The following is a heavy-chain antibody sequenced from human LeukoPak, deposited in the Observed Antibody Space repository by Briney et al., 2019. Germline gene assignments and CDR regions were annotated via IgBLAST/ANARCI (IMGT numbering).Heavy chain of an antibody. V-gene: IGHV3-30-3*01. J-gene: IGHJ4*02. CDR3: AREIRPQSPRLVDY. Sequence: PGGSLRLSCAASGSTFTTYAMHWVRQAPGKGLEWVSVVSYDGNNKYYADSVKGRFTISRDNAKNSLYLQMNSLRAEDTAVYYCAREIRPQSPRLVDYWGQGTLVTVSS. D-gene: IGHD2-21*01. CDR1: GSTFTTYA. CDR2: VSYDGNNK.